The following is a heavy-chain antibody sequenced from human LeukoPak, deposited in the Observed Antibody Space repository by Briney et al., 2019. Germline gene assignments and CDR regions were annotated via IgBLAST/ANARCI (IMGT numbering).Heavy chain of an antibody. CDR1: GGSFSGYY. V-gene: IGHV4-34*01. J-gene: IGHJ4*02. D-gene: IGHD1-7*01. Sequence: SETLSLTCAVYGGSFSGYYWSWIRQPPGKGLEWIGEINHSRSTNYNPSLKSRVTISVDTSKNQFSLKLSSVTAADTAVYYCASRTSNWNYEDYWGQGTLVTVSS. CDR3: ASRTSNWNYEDY. CDR2: INHSRST.